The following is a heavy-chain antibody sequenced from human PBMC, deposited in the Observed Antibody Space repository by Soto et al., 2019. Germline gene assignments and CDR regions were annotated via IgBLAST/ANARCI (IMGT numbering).Heavy chain of an antibody. J-gene: IGHJ2*01. CDR3: VKSEGSLSSDSHLPF. CDR2: IHGGGGAI. V-gene: IGHV3-23*01. Sequence: EVLLLESGGGVQQPGGSLRLSCSASGGTFGWFAMSWVRQAPGKGLEWVSTIHGGGGAIAYADSVRGRFTISRDDSAKTIYRHLSSIRFEHTAIYFCVKSEGSLSSDSHLPFWGRGTLVHVSS. D-gene: IGHD2-2*01. CDR1: GGTFGWFA.